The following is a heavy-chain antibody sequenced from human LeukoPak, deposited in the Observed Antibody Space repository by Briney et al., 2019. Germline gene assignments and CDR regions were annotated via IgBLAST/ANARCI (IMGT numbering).Heavy chain of an antibody. CDR1: GYTFTSRG. V-gene: IGHV1-18*01. Sequence: ASVKVSCKASGYTFTSRGISWVRQAPGQGLEWMGWINGDSGNTNYAQKFQGGVTMTRDTSTNTAYMELRSLRSDDTAVYYCGRDEVSGGWYNHWGQGTLVTVSS. CDR2: INGDSGNT. J-gene: IGHJ4*02. CDR3: GRDEVSGGWYNH. D-gene: IGHD6-19*01.